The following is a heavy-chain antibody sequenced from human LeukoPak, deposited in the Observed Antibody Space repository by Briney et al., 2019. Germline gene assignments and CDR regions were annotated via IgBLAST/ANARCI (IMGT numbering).Heavy chain of an antibody. CDR3: ARASPDRYTWDAFDF. V-gene: IGHV1-18*01. D-gene: IGHD5-18*01. Sequence: ASVKVSCKASGYIFSSYGLSWVRQAPGQGLQWLGWISANNDYTDYAQMFQGRVTMTTDTSTSTAHMELRSLRSDDTAVYYCARASPDRYTWDAFDFWGQGTMVTVSS. CDR1: GYIFSSYG. J-gene: IGHJ3*01. CDR2: ISANNDYT.